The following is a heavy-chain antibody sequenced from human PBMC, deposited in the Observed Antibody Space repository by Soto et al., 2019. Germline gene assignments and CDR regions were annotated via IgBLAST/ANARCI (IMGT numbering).Heavy chain of an antibody. CDR2: IIPSRGMA. CDR3: ARSPLIGNGSGSGD. J-gene: IGHJ4*02. Sequence: QVQLVQSGAEVQKPGSSVKVSCKASGGTFSSYTISWVRQAPGQGLECMGRIIPSRGMANYAQKFQGSVKITADKSTSTAYMELSSMRSEDTAVYYCARSPLIGNGSGSGDWGQGTLVTVSS. D-gene: IGHD3-10*01. V-gene: IGHV1-69*02. CDR1: GGTFSSYT.